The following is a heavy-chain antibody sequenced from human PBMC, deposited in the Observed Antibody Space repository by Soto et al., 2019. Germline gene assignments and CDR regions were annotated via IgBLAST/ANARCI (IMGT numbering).Heavy chain of an antibody. Sequence: PSETLSLTCSVSGGSISNGGYYWSWIRQHPGKGLEWIGYIYYTGSTYYNPSLKSRVFISVDTSENEFPLNINSVTAADTAVYYCARGSLYYNSSGFYPEVFWDDSWGQGTLVTVSS. CDR2: IYYTGST. J-gene: IGHJ4*02. V-gene: IGHV4-31*03. CDR3: ARGSLYYNSSGFYPEVFWDDS. CDR1: GGSISNGGYY. D-gene: IGHD3-22*01.